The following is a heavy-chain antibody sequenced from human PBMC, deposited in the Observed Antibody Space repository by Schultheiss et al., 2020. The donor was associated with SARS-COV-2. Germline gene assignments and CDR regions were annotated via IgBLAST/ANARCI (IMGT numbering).Heavy chain of an antibody. CDR1: GGSFSGYY. D-gene: IGHD2-2*02. CDR3: ARGRYCSSTSCYTGGIAAACRGYYYMDV. Sequence: SETLSLTCAVYGGSFSGYYWSWIRQPPGKGLEWIGEINHSGSTNYNPSLKSRVTISVDTSKNQFSLKLSSVTAADTAVYYCARGRYCSSTSCYTGGIAAACRGYYYMDVWGKGTTVTVSS. V-gene: IGHV4-34*01. J-gene: IGHJ6*03. CDR2: INHSGST.